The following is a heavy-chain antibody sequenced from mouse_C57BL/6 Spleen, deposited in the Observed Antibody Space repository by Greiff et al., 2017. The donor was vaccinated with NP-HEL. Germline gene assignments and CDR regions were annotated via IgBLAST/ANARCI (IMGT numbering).Heavy chain of an antibody. CDR2: ISDGGSYT. Sequence: EVKLQESGGGLVKPGGSLKLSCAASGFTFSSYAMSWVRQTPEKRLEWVATISDGGSYTYYPDNVKGRFTISRDNAKNNLYLQMSHLKSEDTAMYYCARDTAQATDYWGQGTLVTVSA. CDR1: GFTFSSYA. J-gene: IGHJ3*01. V-gene: IGHV5-4*01. CDR3: ARDTAQATDY. D-gene: IGHD3-2*02.